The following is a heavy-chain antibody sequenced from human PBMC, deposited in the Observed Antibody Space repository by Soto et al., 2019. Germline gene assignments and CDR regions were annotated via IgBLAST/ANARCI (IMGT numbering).Heavy chain of an antibody. J-gene: IGHJ4*02. Sequence: QVQLVQSGTEVQKPGASVQISCKASGYTFTGYYIYWVRQAPGQGLEFMGAINSGGGNTDYAQKFQGRVTVTRDTSTSTVYMELTSLRFDDTAVYYCAGGNCAGDCYFDYWGQGTLVTVSS. CDR3: AGGNCAGDCYFDY. V-gene: IGHV1-46*01. CDR2: INSGGGNT. D-gene: IGHD2-21*02. CDR1: GYTFTGYY.